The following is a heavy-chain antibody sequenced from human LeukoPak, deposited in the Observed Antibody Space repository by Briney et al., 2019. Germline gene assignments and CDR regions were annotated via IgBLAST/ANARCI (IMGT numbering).Heavy chain of an antibody. J-gene: IGHJ4*02. D-gene: IGHD1/OR15-1a*01. Sequence: PGGSLRLSCTASGFTFSTYSMNWLRQAPGKGPEWLAYISSRTMFYVDSVKGRFTISRDNTKNSLYLQMNGLSVEDTALYYCARTREQVLLLPHPFDHWGQGTLVTVSS. CDR1: GFTFSTYS. V-gene: IGHV3-48*04. CDR2: ISSRTM. CDR3: ARTREQVLLLPHPFDH.